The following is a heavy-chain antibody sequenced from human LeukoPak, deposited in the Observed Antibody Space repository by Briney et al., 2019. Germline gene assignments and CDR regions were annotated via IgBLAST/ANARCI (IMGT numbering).Heavy chain of an antibody. V-gene: IGHV4-59*02. J-gene: IGHJ4*02. CDR3: ARDRIYGSGSDHFDY. CDR2: IYYRGDT. D-gene: IGHD3-10*01. CDR1: GFTVSSNY. Sequence: SGGSLRLSCAASGFTVSSNYMSWIRQPPGQGLEWIGFIYYRGDTKYNPSLKSRVTILVDTSKNQFSLKLSSVTAADTAVYYCARDRIYGSGSDHFDYWGQGTLVTVSS.